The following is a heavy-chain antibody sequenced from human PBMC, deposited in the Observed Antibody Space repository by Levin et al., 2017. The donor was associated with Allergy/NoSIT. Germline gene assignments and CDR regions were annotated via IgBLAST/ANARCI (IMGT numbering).Heavy chain of an antibody. CDR2: ISGSGGDT. V-gene: IGHV3-23*01. CDR1: GFTFSSYA. CDR3: AKTMTASCYSGCHY. D-gene: IGHD2-15*01. J-gene: IGHJ4*02. Sequence: GGSLRLSCAASGFTFSSYAMTWVRQAPGKGLEWVSAISGSGGDTFYAGSVKGRFTISRDNSKNALYLQMNSLRAEDTAVYYCAKTMTASCYSGCHYWGQGTLVTVSS.